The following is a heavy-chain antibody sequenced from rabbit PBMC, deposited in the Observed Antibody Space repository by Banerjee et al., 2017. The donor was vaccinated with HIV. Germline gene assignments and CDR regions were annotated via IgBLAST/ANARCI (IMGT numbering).Heavy chain of an antibody. D-gene: IGHD1-1*01. V-gene: IGHV1S45*01. CDR1: GFSFSSNW. CDR2: IDTSDGDT. Sequence: LEESGGGLVKPGGTLTLTCTVSGFSFSSNWICWVRQAPGKGLEWIACIDTSDGDTDYANWPKGRFTCSKTSSTTATLQMTRLTVADTATYFCARDSSSSFSSYGMDLWGPGTLVTVS. CDR3: ARDSSSSFSSYGMDL. J-gene: IGHJ6*01.